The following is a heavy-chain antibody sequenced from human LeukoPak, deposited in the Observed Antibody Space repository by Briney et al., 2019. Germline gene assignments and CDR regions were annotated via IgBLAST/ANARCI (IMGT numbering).Heavy chain of an antibody. CDR2: IYTSGST. J-gene: IGHJ4*02. V-gene: IGHV4-4*07. Sequence: SETPSLTCTVSGGSISSYYWSWIRQPAGKGLEWIGRIYTSGSTNYNPSLKSRVTMSVDTSKNQLSLRLSSVTAADTAVYYCARSYCSSTSCYDYWGQGTLVTVSS. CDR3: ARSYCSSTSCYDY. CDR1: GGSISSYY. D-gene: IGHD2-2*01.